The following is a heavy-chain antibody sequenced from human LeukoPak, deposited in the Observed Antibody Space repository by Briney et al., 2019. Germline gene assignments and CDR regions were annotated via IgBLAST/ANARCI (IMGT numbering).Heavy chain of an antibody. CDR1: XFXXSSYX. D-gene: IGHD6-13*01. Sequence: GXXXLXXAASXFXXSSYXXHXVRQAPGKRXEWVAVISYDGSNKYYADSVKGRFTISRDNSKNTLYLQMNSLRAEDTAVYYCAKDRFGQLALDYWGQGTLVTVSS. CDR2: ISYDGSNK. V-gene: IGHV3-30*18. CDR3: AKDRFGQLALDY. J-gene: IGHJ4*02.